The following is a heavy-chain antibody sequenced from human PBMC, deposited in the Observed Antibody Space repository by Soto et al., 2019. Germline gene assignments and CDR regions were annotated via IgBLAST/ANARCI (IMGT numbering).Heavy chain of an antibody. J-gene: IGHJ5*01. CDR2: ISAYNGNT. V-gene: IGHV1-18*01. Sequence: ASAKVSCKASGYTFTSYCMSWVRQAPGQGLEWMGWISAYNGNTNYAQKFQGRVTMTTDTSNNQLSLQLNSVTPDDTAVYYCARLIGDSWLDSWGQGTLVTVSS. CDR3: ARLIGDSWLDS. CDR1: GYTFTSYC. D-gene: IGHD2-8*01.